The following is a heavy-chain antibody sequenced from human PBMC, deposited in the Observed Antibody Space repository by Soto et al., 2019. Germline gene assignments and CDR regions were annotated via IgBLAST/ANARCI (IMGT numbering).Heavy chain of an antibody. Sequence: QVQLQESGPGLVKPSETLSLTCTVSGGSISSYYWSWIRQPPGKGLEWIGYIYYSGSTNYNPSLKRRVTISVDTSKTQFSLKLSSVTAADTAVYYCASLNVSKSYRFDPWGQGTLVTVSS. CDR2: IYYSGST. CDR3: ASLNVSKSYRFDP. V-gene: IGHV4-59*08. CDR1: GGSISSYY. D-gene: IGHD1-1*01. J-gene: IGHJ5*02.